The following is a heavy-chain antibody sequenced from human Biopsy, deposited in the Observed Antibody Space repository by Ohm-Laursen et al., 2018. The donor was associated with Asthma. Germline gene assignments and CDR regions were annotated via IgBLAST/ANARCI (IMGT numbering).Heavy chain of an antibody. D-gene: IGHD3-3*01. CDR1: RGSLRVYV. J-gene: IGHJ6*02. CDR2: NNQGGSP. V-gene: IGHV4-34*01. Sequence: SDTLSLTCGVYRGSLRVYVWSWIRQPPGKGLEWIGENNQGGSPTFNPSLKSRVTISRDTSKNQLSLKLRSVTAADTAVYYCASGPEWYGLDVWGQRTTVTVSS. CDR3: ASGPEWYGLDV.